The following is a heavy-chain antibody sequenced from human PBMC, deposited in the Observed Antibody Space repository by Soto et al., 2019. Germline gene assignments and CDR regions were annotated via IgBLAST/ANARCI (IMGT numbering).Heavy chain of an antibody. CDR2: IIPIFGTA. D-gene: IGHD5-18*01. CDR3: ARDLIGSYGSDY. V-gene: IGHV1-69*01. J-gene: IGHJ4*02. CDR1: GGTFSSYA. Sequence: QVQLVQSGAEVKKPGSSVKVSCKASGGTFSSYAISWVRQAPGQGLEWMGGIIPIFGTANYAQKFQGRVTITADESTITAYMALSSLRSEDTAVYYCARDLIGSYGSDYWGQGTLVTVSS.